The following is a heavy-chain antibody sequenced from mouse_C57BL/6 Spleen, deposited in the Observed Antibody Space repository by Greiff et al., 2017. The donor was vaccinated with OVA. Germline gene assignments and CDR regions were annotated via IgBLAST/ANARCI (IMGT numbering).Heavy chain of an antibody. CDR2: IDPSDSYT. V-gene: IGHV1-69*01. Sequence: QVQLQQSGAELVMPGASVKLSCKASGYTFTSYWMHWVKQRPGQGLEWIGEIDPSDSYTNYNQKFKGKSTLTVDKSSSTAYMQLSSLTSEDSAVYYCARRGSSFWFAYWGQGTLVTVSA. J-gene: IGHJ3*01. CDR3: ARRGSSFWFAY. CDR1: GYTFTSYW. D-gene: IGHD1-1*01.